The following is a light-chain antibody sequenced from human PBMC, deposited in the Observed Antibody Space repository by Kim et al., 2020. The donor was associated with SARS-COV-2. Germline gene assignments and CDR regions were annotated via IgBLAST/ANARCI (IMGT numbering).Light chain of an antibody. CDR3: QAWDRTWV. CDR2: QDS. CDR1: KLGDKY. V-gene: IGLV3-1*01. Sequence: SYELTQPLSVSVSPGQTASITCSGDKLGDKYACWYQQKPGQSPVLVIYQDSKRPSGIPERFSGSNSGNTATLTISGTQAMDEADYYCQAWDRTWVFGGGT. J-gene: IGLJ3*02.